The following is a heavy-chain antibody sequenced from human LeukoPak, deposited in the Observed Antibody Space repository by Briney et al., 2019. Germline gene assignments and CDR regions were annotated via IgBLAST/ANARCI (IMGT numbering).Heavy chain of an antibody. CDR3: ARDQGIVGARGYNWFDP. V-gene: IGHV4-59*11. CDR2: AHYNGGA. D-gene: IGHD1-26*01. CDR1: GASISDHY. J-gene: IGHJ5*02. Sequence: PSETLSLTCSVSGASISDHYWSWIRQPPGKGLEWIGYAHYNGGANYNSSLKSRLTISVDTSKSQFSLHLTSVTAADTAVYYCARDQGIVGARGYNWFDPWGQGTLVTVSS.